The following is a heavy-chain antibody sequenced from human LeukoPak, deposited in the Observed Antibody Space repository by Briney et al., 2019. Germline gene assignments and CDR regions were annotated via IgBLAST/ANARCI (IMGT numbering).Heavy chain of an antibody. Sequence: SETLSLTCAVYGWSFNDYYWNWVRQPPGKGLEWIGEINARGDTNYNPSLQSRVTISVDSSKNQFSLTLTSMIAADTAIYYCARGQVPAARGYNWFDPWGQGTLVTVSS. D-gene: IGHD2-2*01. J-gene: IGHJ5*02. CDR2: INARGDT. V-gene: IGHV4-34*01. CDR1: GWSFNDYY. CDR3: ARGQVPAARGYNWFDP.